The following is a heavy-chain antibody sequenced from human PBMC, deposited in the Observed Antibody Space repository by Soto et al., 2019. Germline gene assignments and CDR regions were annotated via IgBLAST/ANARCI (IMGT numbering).Heavy chain of an antibody. CDR3: ARGSSGWYNWFDP. CDR1: GGSFSGYY. J-gene: IGHJ5*02. D-gene: IGHD6-19*01. CDR2: INHSGST. Sequence: SETLSLTCAVYGGSFSGYYWSWIRQPPGKGLEWIGEINHSGSTNYNPSLKSRVTISVDTSKNQFSLKLSSVTAADTAVYYCARGSSGWYNWFDPWGQATLVTVSS. V-gene: IGHV4-34*01.